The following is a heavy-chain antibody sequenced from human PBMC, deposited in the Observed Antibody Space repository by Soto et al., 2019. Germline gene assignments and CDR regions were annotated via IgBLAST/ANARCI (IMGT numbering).Heavy chain of an antibody. V-gene: IGHV4-30-4*01. J-gene: IGHJ5*02. D-gene: IGHD3-9*01. CDR2: IYYSGST. Sequence: QVQLQESGPGLVKPSQTLSLTCTVSGGSISSGDYYWGWIRQPPGKGLERIGYIYYSGSTYYNPSLKSRVTISVDTSKNQFSLKLSSVTAADTAVYYCAREYYDILTGYANWFDPWGQGTLVTVSS. CDR1: GGSISSGDYY. CDR3: AREYYDILTGYANWFDP.